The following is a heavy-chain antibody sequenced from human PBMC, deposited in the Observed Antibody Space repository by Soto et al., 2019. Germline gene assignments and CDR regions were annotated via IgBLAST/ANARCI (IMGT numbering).Heavy chain of an antibody. V-gene: IGHV3-33*01. J-gene: IGHJ5*02. CDR1: GFTFSSYG. CDR3: ARSPKELRYFDGAFDP. CDR2: IWYDGSNK. Sequence: QVQLVESGGGVVQPGRSLRLSCAASGFTFSSYGMHWVRQAPGKGLEWVAVIWYDGSNKYYADSVKGRFTISRDNSKNTLYLQMNSLRAEDTAVYYCARSPKELRYFDGAFDPWGQGTLVTVSS. D-gene: IGHD3-9*01.